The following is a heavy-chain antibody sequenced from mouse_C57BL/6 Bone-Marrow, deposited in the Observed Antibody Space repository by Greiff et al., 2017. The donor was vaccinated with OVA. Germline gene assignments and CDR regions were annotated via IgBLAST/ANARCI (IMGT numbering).Heavy chain of an antibody. Sequence: VQLQQSGAELARPGASVKMSCKASGYTFTSYTMHWVKQRPGQGLEWIGYINPSSGYTKYNQKFKDKATLTADKSSSTAYMQLSSLTSEDSAVYYCARSPYYDYGFDYWGQGTTLTVSS. V-gene: IGHV1-4*01. J-gene: IGHJ2*01. CDR2: INPSSGYT. CDR3: ARSPYYDYGFDY. CDR1: GYTFTSYT. D-gene: IGHD2-4*01.